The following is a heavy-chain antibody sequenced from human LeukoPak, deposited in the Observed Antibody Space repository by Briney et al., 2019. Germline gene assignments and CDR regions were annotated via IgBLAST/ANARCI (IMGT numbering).Heavy chain of an antibody. CDR1: GYSISSGYY. CDR3: ARSVEGYCSGGSCYSYYYYMDV. Sequence: SETLSLTCTVSGYSISSGYYWGWIRQTPGKGLEWIGYIYHGGRTDYNPSLKSRVTISVDTSKNQFSLKLSSVTAADTAVYYCARSVEGYCSGGSCYSYYYYMDVWGKGTTVTVSS. V-gene: IGHV4-38-2*02. J-gene: IGHJ6*03. CDR2: IYHGGRT. D-gene: IGHD2-15*01.